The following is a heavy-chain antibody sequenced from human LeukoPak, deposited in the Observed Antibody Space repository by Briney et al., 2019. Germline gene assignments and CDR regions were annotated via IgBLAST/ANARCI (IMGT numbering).Heavy chain of an antibody. CDR3: TPLSGPLDV. V-gene: IGHV3-15*04. Sequence: PGGSLRLSCAASGITFTNAWMSWVRQAPGKGLEWVGRIASKTFGGTTDYAEPVKGRFTISRDESKNTLYLQMNSLKTDDTAVYYCTPLSGPLDVWGQGTTVTVSS. CDR1: GITFTNAW. J-gene: IGHJ6*02. CDR2: IASKTFGGTT. D-gene: IGHD2/OR15-2a*01.